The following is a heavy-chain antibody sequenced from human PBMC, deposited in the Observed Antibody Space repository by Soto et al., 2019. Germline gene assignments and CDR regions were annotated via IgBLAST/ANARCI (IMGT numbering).Heavy chain of an antibody. D-gene: IGHD3-9*01. CDR2: IYYSGST. Sequence: SETLSLTCTVSGGSISSSSYYWGWIRQPPGKGLEWIGSIYYSGSTYYNPSLKSRVTISVDTSKNQFSLKLSSVTAADTAVYYCARLNVLRYFDWLSRSNLQGSFDYWGQGTLVTVSS. V-gene: IGHV4-39*01. J-gene: IGHJ4*02. CDR3: ARLNVLRYFDWLSRSNLQGSFDY. CDR1: GGSISSSSYY.